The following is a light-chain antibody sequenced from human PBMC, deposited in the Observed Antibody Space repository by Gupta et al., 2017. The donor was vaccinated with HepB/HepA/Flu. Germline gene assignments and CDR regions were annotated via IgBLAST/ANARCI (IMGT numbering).Light chain of an antibody. Sequence: DIQLTQSPSFLSASVGDRVTITCRASQDINSYLIWYQQKPGKAPNLLIYTASTLQGGVPSTFTGSGSGTAFILTISSLQPEDFATYYCKQFNSYPITFGQGTRLDIK. J-gene: IGKJ5*01. CDR1: QDINSY. CDR3: KQFNSYPIT. V-gene: IGKV1-9*01. CDR2: TAS.